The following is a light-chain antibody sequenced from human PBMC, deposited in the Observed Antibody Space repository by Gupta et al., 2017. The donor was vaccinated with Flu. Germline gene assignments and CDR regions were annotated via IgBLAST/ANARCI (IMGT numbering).Light chain of an antibody. V-gene: IGKV1-39*01. CDR1: QSISSY. Sequence: DIQMTQSPSAMSASAGDRVTITCRASQSISSYLNWYQQKPGKAPKLLIYAASSLQSGVPSRFSGSGSGTDFTLTISRLQPEDFATYYCQQSDSTPWTFGQGTKVEIK. J-gene: IGKJ1*01. CDR2: AAS. CDR3: QQSDSTPWT.